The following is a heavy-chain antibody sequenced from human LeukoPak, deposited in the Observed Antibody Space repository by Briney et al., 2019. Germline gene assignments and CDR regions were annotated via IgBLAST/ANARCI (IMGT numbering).Heavy chain of an antibody. V-gene: IGHV1-18*01. D-gene: IGHD4-11*01. J-gene: IGHJ4*02. CDR3: ARDDNYGIFVNVDY. CDR2: ISTSTGDT. CDR1: GYSFILYG. Sequence: ASVKVSCKTSGYSFILYGISWVRQAPGQAPEWMGWISTSTGDTKYTQKFQGRVTLTTDTSTSTACMELSSLRSDDTAVYYCARDDNYGIFVNVDYWGQGTLVTVSS.